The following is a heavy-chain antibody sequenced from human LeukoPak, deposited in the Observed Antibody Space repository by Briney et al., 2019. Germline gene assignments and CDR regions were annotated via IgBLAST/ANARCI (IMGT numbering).Heavy chain of an antibody. V-gene: IGHV3-30-3*01. CDR1: GFTFSSYA. D-gene: IGHD3-22*01. CDR3: ARFGNYYDSSGYSDFDY. Sequence: GGSLRLSCAASGFTFSSYAMHWVRQAPGKGLEWVAVISYDGSNKYYADSVKGRFTISRDNSKNTLYLQMNSLRAEDTAVYYCARFGNYYDSSGYSDFDYWGQGTLVTVSS. J-gene: IGHJ4*02. CDR2: ISYDGSNK.